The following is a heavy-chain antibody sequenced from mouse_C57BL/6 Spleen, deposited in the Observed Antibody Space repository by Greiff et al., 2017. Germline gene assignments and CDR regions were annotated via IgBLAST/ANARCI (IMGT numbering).Heavy chain of an antibody. V-gene: IGHV1-54*01. J-gene: IGHJ1*03. Sequence: QVQLQQSGAELVRPGTSVKVSCKASGYAFTNYLIEWVKQRPGQGLEWIGVINPGSGGANYNEKFKGKAPLTADKSSSTAYMQLSSLTSEDSAVYFCASGYYGSSYVWYFDVWGTGTTVTVSS. CDR2: INPGSGGA. D-gene: IGHD1-1*01. CDR3: ASGYYGSSYVWYFDV. CDR1: GYAFTNYL.